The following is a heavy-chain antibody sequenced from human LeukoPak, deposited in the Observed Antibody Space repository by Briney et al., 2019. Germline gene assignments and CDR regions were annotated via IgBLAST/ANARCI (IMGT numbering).Heavy chain of an antibody. CDR1: GFTFSSYA. D-gene: IGHD1-26*01. CDR3: ARGPIRELLHDY. CDR2: ISYDGSNK. V-gene: IGHV3-30-3*01. Sequence: GGSLRLSCAASGFTFSSYAMHWVRQAPGKGLEWVAVISYDGSNKYYADSVKGRFTISRDNSKNTLYLQMNSLRAEDTAVYYCARGPIRELLHDYWGQGTLVTASS. J-gene: IGHJ4*02.